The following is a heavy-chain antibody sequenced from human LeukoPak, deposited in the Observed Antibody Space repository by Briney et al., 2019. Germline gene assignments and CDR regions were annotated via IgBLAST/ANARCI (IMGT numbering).Heavy chain of an antibody. CDR1: AFTFSAFT. V-gene: IGHV3-30-3*01. D-gene: IGHD6-19*01. CDR3: ARDLLAVPGTFGYFDY. J-gene: IGHJ4*02. Sequence: GGSLRLSCAASAFTFSAFTMHWVRQAPGKGLEWVAVISYDGNNKYYADPVKGRFTLSRDNSKNTLYLQMNSLRAEDTAVYYCARDLLAVPGTFGYFDYWGQGTLVTVSS. CDR2: ISYDGNNK.